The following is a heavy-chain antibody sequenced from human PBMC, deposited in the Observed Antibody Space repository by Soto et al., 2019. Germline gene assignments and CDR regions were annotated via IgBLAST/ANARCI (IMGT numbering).Heavy chain of an antibody. CDR2: TIPVSGTT. J-gene: IGHJ4*02. V-gene: IGHV1-69*01. CDR3: SSSYGVSWYGDF. CDR1: GDSFNDYP. D-gene: IGHD6-13*01. Sequence: QVQLVQSGAEVRKPGSSVKVSCHSSGDSFNDYPVTWVRQAPGQGLEWMGGTIPVSGTTNYAQEFQGRVTMTADVSTITGYMELSSLKYEDTALYDCSSSYGVSWYGDFWGQGTLFTVSS.